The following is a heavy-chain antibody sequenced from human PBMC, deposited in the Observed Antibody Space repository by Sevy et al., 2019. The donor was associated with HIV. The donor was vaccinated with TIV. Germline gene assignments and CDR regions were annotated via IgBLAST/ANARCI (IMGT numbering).Heavy chain of an antibody. CDR1: GFTFGDHA. CDR2: IRSKTYGGTT. Sequence: GGSLRLSCTASGFTFGDHAMNWFRQAPGKGLEWVGFIRSKTYGGTTEYAASVKGRFTISRDDSKSIANLQMNSLKTEDTAVYYCTRGATIYGDYGVDYWGQGTLVTVSS. CDR3: TRGATIYGDYGVDY. V-gene: IGHV3-49*03. J-gene: IGHJ4*02. D-gene: IGHD4-17*01.